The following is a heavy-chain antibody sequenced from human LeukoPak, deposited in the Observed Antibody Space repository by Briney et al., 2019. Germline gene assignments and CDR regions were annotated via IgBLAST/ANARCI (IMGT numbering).Heavy chain of an antibody. D-gene: IGHD3-10*01. CDR2: ISSSGSTI. CDR1: GFPFSIYE. J-gene: IGHJ4*02. Sequence: GGPWSLSCAAPGFPFSIYEMNWVRQPPGKGLDGVSYISSSGSTIYYADSVKGRFTISRDNAKNSLYLQMNSLRAEDTAVYYCARDLETDSGFGYWGQGTLVTVSS. CDR3: ARDLETDSGFGY. V-gene: IGHV3-48*03.